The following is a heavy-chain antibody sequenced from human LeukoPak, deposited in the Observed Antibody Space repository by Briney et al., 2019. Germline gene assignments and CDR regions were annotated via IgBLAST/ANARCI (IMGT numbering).Heavy chain of an antibody. D-gene: IGHD6-6*01. CDR1: GGTFSSYA. Sequence: SCKASGGTFSSYAISWVRQAPGKGLEWVANIKQDGNEKYYVDSVKGRFTISRDNAKNSLYLQMSSLTAEDTAVYYCATQTDMYSSSTFDYWGQGTLVTVSS. J-gene: IGHJ4*02. CDR3: ATQTDMYSSSTFDY. V-gene: IGHV3-7*01. CDR2: IKQDGNEK.